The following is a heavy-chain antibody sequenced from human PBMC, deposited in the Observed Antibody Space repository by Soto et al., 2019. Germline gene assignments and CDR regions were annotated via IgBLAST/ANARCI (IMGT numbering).Heavy chain of an antibody. CDR3: ARWGTTGGLDV. J-gene: IGHJ4*02. V-gene: IGHV3-30*19. CDR1: GFTFRSYV. Sequence: QVQLVESGGGVVQPGTSLRLSCVGSGFTFRSYVIHWVRQAPGKGLECVALTSYDGSNKYYADSVKGRFTISRDNSRNTVDLQMDSLRLEATALYYCARWGTTGGLDVWGQGTLVSVSS. CDR2: TSYDGSNK. D-gene: IGHD3-16*01.